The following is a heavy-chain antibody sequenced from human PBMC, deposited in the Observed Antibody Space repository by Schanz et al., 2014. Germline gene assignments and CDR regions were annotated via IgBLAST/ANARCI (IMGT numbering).Heavy chain of an antibody. CDR3: ARGRGFYDY. J-gene: IGHJ4*02. D-gene: IGHD3-10*01. CDR1: GGTFSTYP. V-gene: IGHV1-69*02. CDR2: IIPIHGIV. Sequence: QVQLVQSGAEVKKPGSSMKVSCKASGGTFSTYPINWLRQAPGQGLEWMGRIIPIHGIVNYAQRFQDRVSITADKSTSTAYMELSSLRSDDTAVHYCARGRGFYDYWGQGTLVTVSS.